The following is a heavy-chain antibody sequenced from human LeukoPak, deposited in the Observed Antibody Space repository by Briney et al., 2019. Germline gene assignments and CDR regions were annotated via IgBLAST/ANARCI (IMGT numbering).Heavy chain of an antibody. Sequence: ASVKVSCKASGYTFTSYYMHWVRQAPGQGLEWMGIINPSGGSTSYAQKFQGRVTTTRDTSTSTVYMELSSLRSEDTAVYYCARGSIPYYDSSGYLDYWGQGTLVTVSS. CDR3: ARGSIPYYDSSGYLDY. V-gene: IGHV1-46*01. J-gene: IGHJ4*02. CDR1: GYTFTSYY. CDR2: INPSGGST. D-gene: IGHD3-22*01.